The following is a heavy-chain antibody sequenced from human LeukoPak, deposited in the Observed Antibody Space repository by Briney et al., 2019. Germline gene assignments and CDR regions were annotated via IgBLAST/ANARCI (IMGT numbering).Heavy chain of an antibody. D-gene: IGHD3-10*01. V-gene: IGHV4-38-2*02. Sequence: SETLSLTCTVSGYSISSGYYWGWIRQPPGKGLEWIGSIYHSGSTYYNPSLKSRVTIFVDTSKNQFSLKLSSVTAADTAVYYCARNRYYYGSGNYGVPHWFDPWGQGTLVTVSS. CDR2: IYHSGST. CDR1: GYSISSGYY. CDR3: ARNRYYYGSGNYGVPHWFDP. J-gene: IGHJ5*02.